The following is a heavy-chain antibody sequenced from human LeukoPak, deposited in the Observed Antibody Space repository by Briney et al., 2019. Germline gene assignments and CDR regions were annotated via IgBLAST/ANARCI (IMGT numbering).Heavy chain of an antibody. CDR2: IDTAGGT. V-gene: IGHV3-13*01. Sequence: GGSLRLSCEASGFTISSYDMHWVRQVTGKGLEWVSAIDTAGGTYYSGSVKGRFIISRENAKNSLYLQVNSLRAGDTAVYFCARETLGPHFYGMDVWGQGTTVTVSS. CDR1: GFTISSYD. J-gene: IGHJ6*02. D-gene: IGHD3-3*02. CDR3: ARETLGPHFYGMDV.